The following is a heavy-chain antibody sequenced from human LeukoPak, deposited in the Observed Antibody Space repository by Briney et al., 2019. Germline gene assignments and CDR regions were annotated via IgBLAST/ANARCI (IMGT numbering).Heavy chain of an antibody. CDR2: INHSGST. J-gene: IGHJ4*02. CDR3: ARGRGYCSGGSCYTGDN. V-gene: IGHV4-34*01. CDR1: GGSFSGYY. D-gene: IGHD2-15*01. Sequence: SETLSLTCAVYGGSFSGYYWSWIRQPPGKGLEWIGEINHSGSTNYNPSLKSRVTISVDTSKNQFSLKLSSVNAADTAVYYCARGRGYCSGGSCYTGDNWGQGTLVTVSS.